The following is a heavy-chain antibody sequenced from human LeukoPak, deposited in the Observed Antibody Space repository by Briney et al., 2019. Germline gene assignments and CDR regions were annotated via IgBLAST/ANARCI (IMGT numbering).Heavy chain of an antibody. CDR2: INHSGTT. CDR3: ANYHYESGAYYATFDY. CDR1: GGSISSSSYC. D-gene: IGHD3-22*01. J-gene: IGHJ4*02. V-gene: IGHV4-39*01. Sequence: NASETLSLTCAVSGGSISSSSYCWGWIRQPPGKGLEWIGEINHSGTTSYNPSLKSRVTISGDTSKNQFSLKLSSVTAADTAVYYCANYHYESGAYYATFDYWGQGTLVTVSS.